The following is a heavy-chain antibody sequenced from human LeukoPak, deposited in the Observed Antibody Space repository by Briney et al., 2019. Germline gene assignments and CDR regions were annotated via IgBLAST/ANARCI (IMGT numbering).Heavy chain of an antibody. Sequence: GGSLRLSCAASGFTFSSYAMTWVRQAPGKGLEWVGRILRKTDGGTTDYAAPVKGRFSISRDDSENTLYLQMNSLKTEDTAVYYCTTDSYDLWGHGSLVLVSS. CDR3: TTDSYDL. V-gene: IGHV3-15*01. J-gene: IGHJ4*01. CDR2: ILRKTDGGTT. D-gene: IGHD3/OR15-3a*01. CDR1: GFTFSSYA.